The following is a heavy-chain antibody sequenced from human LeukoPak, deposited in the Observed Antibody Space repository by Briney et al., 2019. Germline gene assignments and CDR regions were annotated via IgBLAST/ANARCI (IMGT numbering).Heavy chain of an antibody. CDR2: INTNTGNP. Sequence: ASVKGSCKASGHTFTSYAMNWVRQAPGQGLEWMGWINTNTGNPTYAQGFTGRFVFSLDTSVSTAYLQISSLKAEDTAVFYCRRGTLVATAGTVALCYWGQGNLVTVSS. J-gene: IGHJ4*02. V-gene: IGHV7-4-1*02. CDR1: GHTFTSYA. CDR3: RRGTLVATAGTVALCY. D-gene: IGHD6-13*01.